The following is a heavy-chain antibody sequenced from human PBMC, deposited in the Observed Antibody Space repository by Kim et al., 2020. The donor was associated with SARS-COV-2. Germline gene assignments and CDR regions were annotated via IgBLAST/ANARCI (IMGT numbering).Heavy chain of an antibody. V-gene: IGHV3-23*01. D-gene: IGHD3-10*01. CDR3: AKSGWRESAFDI. Sequence: YYADSVKGRFTISRDNSKNTLYLQMNSLRAEDTAVYYCAKSGWRESAFDIWGQGTMVTVSS. J-gene: IGHJ3*02.